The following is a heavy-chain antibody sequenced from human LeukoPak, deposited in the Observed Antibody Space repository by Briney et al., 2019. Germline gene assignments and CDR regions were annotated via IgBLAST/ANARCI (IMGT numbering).Heavy chain of an antibody. CDR3: ARRSSGFDY. CDR2: IYPGEFDT. J-gene: IGHJ4*02. Sequence: GESLKISCKGSGYSFTSYWIGWVRQMPGKGREGMGIIYPGEFDTRYSPPFQGQVTISADKSISTAYLQWSSLKASDTAMYYGARRSSGFDYWGQGTLVTVSS. D-gene: IGHD6-6*01. V-gene: IGHV5-51*01. CDR1: GYSFTSYW.